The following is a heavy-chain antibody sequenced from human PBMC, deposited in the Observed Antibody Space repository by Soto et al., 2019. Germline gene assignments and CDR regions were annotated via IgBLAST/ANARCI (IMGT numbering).Heavy chain of an antibody. V-gene: IGHV4-30-4*01. J-gene: IGHJ4*02. D-gene: IGHD4-17*01. CDR1: GGSISSGDYY. CDR3: AREYYGDFLYYFDY. Sequence: SETLSLTCTVSGGSISSGDYYWSWIRQPPGKGLEWIGYIYYSGSTYYNPSLKSRVTISVDTSKNQFSLKLSSVTAADTAVYYCAREYYGDFLYYFDYWGQGTLGTVSS. CDR2: IYYSGST.